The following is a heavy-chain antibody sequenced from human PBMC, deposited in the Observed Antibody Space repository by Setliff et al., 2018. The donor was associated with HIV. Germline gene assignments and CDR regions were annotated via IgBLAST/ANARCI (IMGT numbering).Heavy chain of an antibody. D-gene: IGHD2-21*02. J-gene: IGHJ6*03. CDR3: ARGDTTPIYPNYMDV. CDR1: GFTFSSYW. V-gene: IGHV3-7*04. Sequence: GGSLRLSCAASGFTFSSYWMSWVRQAPGKGLEWVANIKQDGSEKYYVDSVKGRFTISRDNAKNSLYLQMNSLRVEDTAVYYCARGDTTPIYPNYMDVWGKGTTVTVSS. CDR2: IKQDGSEK.